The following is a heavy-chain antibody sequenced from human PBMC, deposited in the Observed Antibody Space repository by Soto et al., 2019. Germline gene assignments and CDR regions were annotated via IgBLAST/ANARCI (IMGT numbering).Heavy chain of an antibody. J-gene: IGHJ3*02. D-gene: IGHD4-17*01. Sequence: DVQLVESGGGLIQPGGSLRLSCAASGFTVSGKKYLAWVRQAPGKGLEWVSALYDVDGTFYADSVKGRFTTSGDSSRTIVYLQMYSLRPDDTAVYYCATWHLREHAYDIWGQGTAVTVSS. CDR3: ATWHLREHAYDI. CDR2: LYDVDGT. CDR1: GFTVSGKKY. V-gene: IGHV3-53*01.